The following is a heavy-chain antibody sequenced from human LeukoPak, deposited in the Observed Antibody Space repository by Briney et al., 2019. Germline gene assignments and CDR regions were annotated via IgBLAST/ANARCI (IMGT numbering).Heavy chain of an antibody. CDR2: IRSKANSYAT. CDR1: GFTFSGSA. CDR3: TRLSSGWSYYFDY. D-gene: IGHD6-19*01. Sequence: GGSLRLSCAASGFTFSGSAMHWVRQASGKGLEWVGRIRSKANSYATAYAASGKGRFTISRDDSKNTAYLQMNSLKTEDTAVYYCTRLSSGWSYYFDYWGQGTLVTVSS. V-gene: IGHV3-73*01. J-gene: IGHJ4*02.